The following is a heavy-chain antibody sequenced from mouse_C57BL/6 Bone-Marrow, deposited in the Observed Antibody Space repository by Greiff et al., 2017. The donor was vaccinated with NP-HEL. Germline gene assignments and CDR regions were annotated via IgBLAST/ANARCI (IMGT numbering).Heavy chain of an antibody. V-gene: IGHV1-15*01. CDR3: TREAGDY. J-gene: IGHJ2*01. CDR1: GYTFTDYE. Sequence: QVQLQQSGAELVRPGASVTLSCKASGYTFTDYEMHWVKQTPVHGLEWIGAIDPETGGTAYNQKFKGKAILTADKSSSTAYIELRSLTSEDSAVYYCTREAGDYWGQGTTLTVSS. CDR2: IDPETGGT.